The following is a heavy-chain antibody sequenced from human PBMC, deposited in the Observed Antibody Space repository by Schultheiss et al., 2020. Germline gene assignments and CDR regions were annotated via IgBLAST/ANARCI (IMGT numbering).Heavy chain of an antibody. V-gene: IGHV3-30-3*01. CDR3: ARAARCWYFHVDY. J-gene: IGHJ4*02. CDR2: ISYDGSNK. Sequence: GGSLRLSCAASGFTFSSYAMHWVRQAPGKGLEWVAVISYDGSNKYYADSVKGRFTISRDNSKNTLYLQMNSLRAEDTAVYYCARAARCWYFHVDYWGQGTLVTVSS. D-gene: IGHD6-13*01. CDR1: GFTFSSYA.